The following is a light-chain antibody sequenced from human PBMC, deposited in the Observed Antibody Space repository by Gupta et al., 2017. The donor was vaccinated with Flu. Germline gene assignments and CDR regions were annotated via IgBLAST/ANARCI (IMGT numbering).Light chain of an antibody. V-gene: IGKV1-39*01. CDR3: QRIYT. J-gene: IGKJ4*01. CDR2: ATS. CDR1: QNINKY. Sequence: DIQMTQSPSSLSASVGDRVSITCRASQNINKYLHWYQQKPGKAPKLLIYATSNLQSGVPSRFSGSASGTDFTRTRSGMEPEDFETNDGQRIYTFGGGTKVEIK.